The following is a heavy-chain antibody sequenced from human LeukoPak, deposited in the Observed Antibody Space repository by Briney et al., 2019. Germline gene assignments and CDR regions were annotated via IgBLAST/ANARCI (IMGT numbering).Heavy chain of an antibody. V-gene: IGHV3-7*01. CDR2: IKQDGSEK. Sequence: PGGTLRLSCAASGFTFSSYGMSWVRQAPGKGLEWVANIKQDGSEKYYVDSVKGRFTISRDNAKNSLYLQMNSLRAEDTAVYYCARSSYYDFWSGYYGVGSDYWGQGTLVTVSS. D-gene: IGHD3-3*01. J-gene: IGHJ4*02. CDR3: ARSSYYDFWSGYYGVGSDY. CDR1: GFTFSSYG.